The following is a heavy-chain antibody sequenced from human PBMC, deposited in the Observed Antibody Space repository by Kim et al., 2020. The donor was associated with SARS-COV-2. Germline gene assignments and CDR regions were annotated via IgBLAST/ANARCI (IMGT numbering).Heavy chain of an antibody. D-gene: IGHD2-2*01. CDR3: ARGGYCSSTSCYFYYYALDV. J-gene: IGHJ6*02. CDR1: GFAFGTHS. V-gene: IGHV3-21*01. CDR2: IGGSTNYI. Sequence: GGSLRLSCAASGFAFGTHSMNWVRQAPGKGLEWVSSIGGSTNYIYYADSVKGRFTISRDNSENSLYLQMNSLRAEDTAVYYCARGGYCSSTSCYFYYYALDVGGRGTTAPASS.